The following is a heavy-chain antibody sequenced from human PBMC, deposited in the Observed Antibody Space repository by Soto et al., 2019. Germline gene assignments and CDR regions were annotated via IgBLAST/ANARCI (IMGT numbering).Heavy chain of an antibody. D-gene: IGHD1-7*01. Sequence: ASVKVSCKVSGYTLTELSMHWVRQAPGKGLEWMGGFDPEDGETIYAQKFQGRVTMTEDTSTDTAYMELSSLRSEDTAVYYCATSWNYPPETLHYYYMDVWGKGTTVTVSS. CDR2: FDPEDGET. V-gene: IGHV1-24*01. J-gene: IGHJ6*03. CDR1: GYTLTELS. CDR3: ATSWNYPPETLHYYYMDV.